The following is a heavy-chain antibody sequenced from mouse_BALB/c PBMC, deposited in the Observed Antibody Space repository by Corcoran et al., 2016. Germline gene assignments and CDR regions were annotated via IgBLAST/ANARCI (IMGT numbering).Heavy chain of an antibody. J-gene: IGHJ2*01. D-gene: IGHD2-12*01. V-gene: IGHV14-3*02. Sequence: EVQLQQSGAALVTPGASVKLSCTASGFNINDTYMHWVKQRPEQGLEWSGRIDPANGNTKYDPKFQGKATITADTSSNTAYLQLSSLTSEDTAVYYCARRGDDGRFDYWGQGTTLTVSS. CDR2: IDPANGNT. CDR3: ARRGDDGRFDY. CDR1: GFNINDTY.